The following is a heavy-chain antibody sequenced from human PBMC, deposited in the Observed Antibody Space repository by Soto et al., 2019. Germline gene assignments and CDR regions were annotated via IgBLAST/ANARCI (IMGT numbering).Heavy chain of an antibody. J-gene: IGHJ4*01. V-gene: IGHV1-18*01. Sequence: ASVKVSCKASGYGFTIYGLSWVRQAPGQGLEWMAWISPYNGNANYAQKFQGRVSMTTDTSTSTAYMELRSLRSDDTAVYYCARDLGFSSSKALDFWGHGTLVTVSS. D-gene: IGHD6-19*01. CDR2: ISPYNGNA. CDR1: GYGFTIYG. CDR3: ARDLGFSSSKALDF.